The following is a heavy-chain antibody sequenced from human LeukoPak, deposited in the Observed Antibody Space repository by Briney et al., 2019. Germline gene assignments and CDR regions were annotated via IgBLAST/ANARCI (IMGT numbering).Heavy chain of an antibody. Sequence: GGSLRLSCAASGFTFSSYGMHWVRQAPGKGLEWVAVISYDGSNKYYADSVKGRFTISRDNSKNTLYLQMNSLRAEDTAVYYCARGSYDSVWGTLGFDYWGQGTLVTVSS. V-gene: IGHV3-30*03. CDR2: ISYDGSNK. J-gene: IGHJ4*02. D-gene: IGHD3-16*01. CDR3: ARGSYDSVWGTLGFDY. CDR1: GFTFSSYG.